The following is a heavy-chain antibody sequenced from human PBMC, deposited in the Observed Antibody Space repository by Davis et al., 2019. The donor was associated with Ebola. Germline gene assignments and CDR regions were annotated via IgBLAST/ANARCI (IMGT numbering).Heavy chain of an antibody. D-gene: IGHD4/OR15-4a*01. Sequence: MPSETLSLTCTVSGGSISPYYWSWTRQPPGKGLEWIGYIYYSGSTKYNLSLTGRVAISVDTSKNQFSLKLSSVTAADTAVYYCARSYGAAPFDYWGQGTLVTVSS. CDR3: ARSYGAAPFDY. V-gene: IGHV4-59*08. CDR1: GGSISPYY. J-gene: IGHJ4*02. CDR2: IYYSGST.